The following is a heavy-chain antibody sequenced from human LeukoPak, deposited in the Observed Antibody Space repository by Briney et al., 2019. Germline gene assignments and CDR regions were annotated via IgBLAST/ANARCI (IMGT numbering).Heavy chain of an antibody. Sequence: PGGSLRLSCAASGFTFSSYWMSWVRQAPGKGLEWVSVIYSGGSTYYADSVKGRFTISRHNSKNTLYLQMNSLRAEDTAVYYCARDFADSSGYYHFDYWGQGTLVTVSS. CDR2: IYSGGST. D-gene: IGHD3-22*01. V-gene: IGHV3-53*04. CDR1: GFTFSSYW. J-gene: IGHJ4*02. CDR3: ARDFADSSGYYHFDY.